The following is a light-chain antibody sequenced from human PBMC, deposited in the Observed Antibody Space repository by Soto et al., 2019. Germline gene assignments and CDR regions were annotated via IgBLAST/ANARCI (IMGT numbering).Light chain of an antibody. J-gene: IGKJ4*01. CDR2: ASS. CDR1: QSISDY. V-gene: IGKV1-39*01. CDR3: QQSRGTSLT. Sequence: DIQMTQSPSSLSASVGDRVTITCRASQSISDYLNWYQQKPGKAPNLLIYASSILQSGVPSRFSGSVSGTDFTLTITSLQPEDFATYYCQQSRGTSLTFGGGTKVEVK.